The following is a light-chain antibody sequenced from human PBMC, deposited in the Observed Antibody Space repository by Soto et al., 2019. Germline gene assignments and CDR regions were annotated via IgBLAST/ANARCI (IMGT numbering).Light chain of an antibody. J-gene: IGKJ1*01. CDR2: HAS. V-gene: IGKV3-11*01. Sequence: DTFLTQSPSTLSLSPGERATLYCGASQSVSSYLAWYQQKPGQAPRLLIYHASNRPTGIPARFSGSGSGTDFTLTISSLEPEDFEVYYCQQRSNWPRTFGQGTKVDIK. CDR1: QSVSSY. CDR3: QQRSNWPRT.